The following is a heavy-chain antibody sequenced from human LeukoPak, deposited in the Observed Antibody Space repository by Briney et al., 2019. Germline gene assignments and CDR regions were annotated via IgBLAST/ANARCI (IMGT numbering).Heavy chain of an antibody. D-gene: IGHD3-22*01. CDR1: GFTFNSYW. CDR3: TRVIAHNYDSSGKDFDY. J-gene: IGHJ4*02. Sequence: GGSLRLSCAASGFTFNSYWMHWVRQAPGKGLVWVSRINTDGTSTNYADSVKGRFTISRDNAKNTLYLQMNSVRAEDTAVYYCTRVIAHNYDSSGKDFDYWGRGTLVTVSS. CDR2: INTDGTST. V-gene: IGHV3-74*01.